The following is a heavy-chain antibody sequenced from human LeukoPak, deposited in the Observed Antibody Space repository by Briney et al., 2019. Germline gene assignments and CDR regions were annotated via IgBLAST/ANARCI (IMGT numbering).Heavy chain of an antibody. CDR3: ARGGDIVVVPAAIDPGFSSGYSNWFDP. CDR1: GGSISSGGYY. CDR2: IYYSGST. J-gene: IGHJ5*02. V-gene: IGHV4-31*03. D-gene: IGHD2-2*01. Sequence: SETLSLTCTVSGGSISSGGYYWSWIRQHPGKGLEWIGYIYYSGSTYYNPSLKSRVTISVDTSKNQFSLKLSSVTAADTAVYYCARGGDIVVVPAAIDPGFSSGYSNWFDPWGQGTLVTVSS.